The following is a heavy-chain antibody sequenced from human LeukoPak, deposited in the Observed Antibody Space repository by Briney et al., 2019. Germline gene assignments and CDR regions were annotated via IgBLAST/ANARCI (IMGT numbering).Heavy chain of an antibody. J-gene: IGHJ4*02. D-gene: IGHD3-22*01. CDR3: ARDRAPSVYSGYIH. CDR1: GGSFSGYY. V-gene: IGHV4-34*01. Sequence: PSETLSLTCAVYGGSFSGYYWSWIRQPPGKGLEWIGEINHSGSTNYNPSLKSRVTISVDTSKNQFSLKLSSVTAADTAVYYCARDRAPSVYSGYIHWGQGTLVTVSS. CDR2: INHSGST.